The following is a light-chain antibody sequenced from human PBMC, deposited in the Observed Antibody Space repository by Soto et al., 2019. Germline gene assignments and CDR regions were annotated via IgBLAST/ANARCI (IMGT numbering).Light chain of an antibody. V-gene: IGKV4-1*01. J-gene: IGKJ2*01. CDR1: QSLLDSSNNKDY. CDR3: QQYYSTLRT. Sequence: DIVLTKSPASLPASLPERATLNCKSNQSLLDSSNNKDYLTWYQQKRGQPPKLIIYWASTREFGVPDRFSGSGSGTDLTLTFSRLQAEDWAVYECQQYYSTLRTFAHVAKLDIK. CDR2: WAS.